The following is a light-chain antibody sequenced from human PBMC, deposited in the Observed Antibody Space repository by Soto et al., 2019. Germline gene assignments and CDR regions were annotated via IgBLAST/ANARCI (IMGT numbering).Light chain of an antibody. CDR3: QQYNNRPQT. CDR1: HSVTLN. Sequence: ETVMTQSPATLSVSPGERATLSCRASHSVTLNLAWYQQTPGQAPRLLIYGASTRATGVPARFSDSGSGTEFTLTISSQQSEDFAVYYCQQYNNRPQTFGQGTKVEIK. CDR2: GAS. V-gene: IGKV3-15*01. J-gene: IGKJ1*01.